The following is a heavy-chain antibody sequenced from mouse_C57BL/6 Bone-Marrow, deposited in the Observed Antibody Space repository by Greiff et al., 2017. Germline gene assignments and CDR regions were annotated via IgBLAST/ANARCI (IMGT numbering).Heavy chain of an antibody. CDR1: GYTFTSYW. D-gene: IGHD1-1*01. J-gene: IGHJ3*01. Sequence: QVQLQQPGAELVRPGSSVKLSCKASGYTFTSYWMHWVKQRPIQGLEWIGNIDPSDSETHYNQKFKDKATLTVDKSSSTAYMQLSSLTSEDSAVYDCARSTTVGEDWFADWGQGTLVTVSA. CDR3: ARSTTVGEDWFAD. CDR2: IDPSDSET. V-gene: IGHV1-52*01.